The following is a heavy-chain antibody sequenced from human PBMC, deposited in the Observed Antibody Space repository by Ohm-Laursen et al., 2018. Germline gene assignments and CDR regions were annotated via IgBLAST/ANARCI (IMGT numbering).Heavy chain of an antibody. Sequence: ASVKVSCKASGYTFTSYDINWVRQATGQGLEWMGWMNPNSGNTGYAQKFQGRVTMTRNTSISTAYMELSSLRSEDTAVYYCAKGLPYQLLTPFDYWGQGTLVTVSS. V-gene: IGHV1-8*01. D-gene: IGHD2-2*01. CDR2: MNPNSGNT. CDR3: AKGLPYQLLTPFDY. CDR1: GYTFTSYD. J-gene: IGHJ4*02.